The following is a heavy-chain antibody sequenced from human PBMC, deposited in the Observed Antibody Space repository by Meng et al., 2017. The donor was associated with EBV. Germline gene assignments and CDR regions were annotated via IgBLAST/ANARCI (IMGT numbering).Heavy chain of an antibody. D-gene: IGHD1-26*01. CDR2: IRSEANSYAT. J-gene: IGHJ4*02. V-gene: IGHV3-73*02. CDR1: GFTFSGSA. CDR3: TRLDGSYIYY. Sequence: EVQLVESGGGLVQPGGSLKLSCAASGFTFSGSAMHWVRQASGKGLEWVGRIRSEANSYATAYAASVKGRFTISRDDSKNTAYLQMNSLKTEDTAVYYCTRLDGSYIYYWGQGTLVTVSS.